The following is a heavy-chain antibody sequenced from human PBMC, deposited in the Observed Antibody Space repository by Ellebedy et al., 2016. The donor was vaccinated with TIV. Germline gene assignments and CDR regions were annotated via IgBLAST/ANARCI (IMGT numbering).Heavy chain of an antibody. V-gene: IGHV3-7*01. D-gene: IGHD5-24*01. CDR1: GFTFGNYW. J-gene: IGHJ6*02. CDR2: IKHDESEK. Sequence: GESLKISCVASGFTFGNYWMDWVRQAPGKGLEWVANIKHDESEKYYVNSVKGRFTISRDNAKNEVFLQMNSLRAEDTATYYCAKVQCPGHWSNCPLDVWGQGTTVTVSS. CDR3: AKVQCPGHWSNCPLDV.